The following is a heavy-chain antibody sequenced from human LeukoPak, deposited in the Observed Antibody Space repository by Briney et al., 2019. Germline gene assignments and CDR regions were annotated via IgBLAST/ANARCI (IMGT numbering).Heavy chain of an antibody. D-gene: IGHD6-6*01. CDR1: GYSISSGYY. Sequence: SETLSLTCTVSGYSISSGYYWGWIRQPPGKGLEWIGSIYHSGSTYYNPSLKSRVTISVDTSKNQFSLKLSSVTAADTAVYYCARGYGSIAARPHFDYWGQGTLVTVSS. CDR3: ARGYGSIAARPHFDY. V-gene: IGHV4-38-2*02. J-gene: IGHJ4*02. CDR2: IYHSGST.